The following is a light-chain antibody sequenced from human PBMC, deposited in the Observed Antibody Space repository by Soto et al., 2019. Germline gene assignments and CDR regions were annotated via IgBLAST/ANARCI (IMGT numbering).Light chain of an antibody. Sequence: EIVLTQSPGTLSLSPGERATLSCRASRSVSDSYIAWYQQKPGQAPRLLIYGTFTRATGIPDRFSGSGSGTDFTLTISRLEPEDFAVFYSQLYGSSQYTFGQGTKLEIK. CDR3: QLYGSSQYT. CDR1: RSVSDSY. V-gene: IGKV3-20*01. J-gene: IGKJ2*01. CDR2: GTF.